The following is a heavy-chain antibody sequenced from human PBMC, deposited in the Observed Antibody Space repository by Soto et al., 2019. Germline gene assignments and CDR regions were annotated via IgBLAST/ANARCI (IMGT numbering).Heavy chain of an antibody. D-gene: IGHD2-2*01. CDR3: ARVSAAANVDY. J-gene: IGHJ4*02. V-gene: IGHV1-69*13. Sequence: SVKVSCKASGGTFSNYTISWVRQAPGQGLEWMGGIIPIFGTANYAQKFQGRVTITADESTSTAYMELSSLRSEDTAVYYCARVSAAANVDYWGQGTLVTVSS. CDR1: GGTFSNYT. CDR2: IIPIFGTA.